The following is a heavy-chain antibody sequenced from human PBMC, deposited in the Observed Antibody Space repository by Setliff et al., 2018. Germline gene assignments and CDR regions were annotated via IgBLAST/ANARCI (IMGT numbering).Heavy chain of an antibody. CDR2: IKSSTEGATS. V-gene: IGHV3-15*01. D-gene: IGHD4-4*01. CDR1: GITFKNAW. J-gene: IGHJ5*02. CDR3: ATGPRDSRNYLTWLNP. Sequence: LGGSLRLSCSVSGITFKNAWMTWVRQAPGKGPEWVGRIKSSTEGATSDYGAPAKGRFTISRDDSKNMVFLQMNNLRTEDTGFYYCATGPRDSRNYLTWLNPWGQGTLVTVSS.